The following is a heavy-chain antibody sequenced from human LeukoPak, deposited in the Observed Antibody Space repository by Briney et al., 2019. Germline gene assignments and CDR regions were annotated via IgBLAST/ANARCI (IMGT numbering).Heavy chain of an antibody. Sequence: PSETLSLTCTVSSGSISGFYWSWIRQPAGKGLEWIGRKTTSGSTHYNLSLRSRITMSLDTSTNQFSLRLSAVTAADTAVYYCARDESITWDPPFDYWGPGILVTVSS. CDR1: SGSISGFY. J-gene: IGHJ4*02. CDR3: ARDESITWDPPFDY. V-gene: IGHV4-4*07. CDR2: KTTSGST. D-gene: IGHD3-3*02.